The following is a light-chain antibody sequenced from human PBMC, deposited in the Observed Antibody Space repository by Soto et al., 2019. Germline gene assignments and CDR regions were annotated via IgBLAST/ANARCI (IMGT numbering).Light chain of an antibody. CDR3: QSYASSLSGVL. CDR2: GNS. V-gene: IGLV1-40*01. J-gene: IGLJ2*01. Sequence: QSVLTQPPSVSGAPGQRVNISCTGSRSNIGAGYNVHWYQQLPGTAPKLLIYGNSNRPSGVPDRFSGSKSGTSASLAITGLQAEDEADYYCQSYASSLSGVLFGGGTKVTVL. CDR1: RSNIGAGYN.